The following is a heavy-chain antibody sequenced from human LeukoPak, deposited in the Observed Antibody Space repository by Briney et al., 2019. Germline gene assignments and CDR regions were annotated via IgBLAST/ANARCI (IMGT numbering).Heavy chain of an antibody. J-gene: IGHJ3*02. D-gene: IGHD4-17*01. CDR2: IRYDGSNK. CDR1: GFTFSYYG. V-gene: IGHV3-30*02. CDR3: ARCIAGRRLRCLYAFDI. Sequence: GGSLRLSCAASGFTFSYYGMHWVRQAPGKGLEWVAFIRYDGSNKYCADSVKGRFTISRDNSKNTLYLQMNSLRAEDTAVYYCARCIAGRRLRCLYAFDIWGQGTMVTVSS.